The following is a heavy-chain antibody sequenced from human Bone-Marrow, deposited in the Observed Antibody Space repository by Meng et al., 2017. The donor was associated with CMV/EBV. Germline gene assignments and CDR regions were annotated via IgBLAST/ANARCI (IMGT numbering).Heavy chain of an antibody. CDR1: GYTFTSYY. J-gene: IGHJ4*02. CDR3: AIGLRLRFWYDY. Sequence: ASVKVSCKASGYTFTSYYMHWVRQAPGQGLEWMGIINPSGGSTSYAQKFQGRVTITTDESTSTAYMELSSLRSEDTAVYYCAIGLRLRFWYDYWGQGTLVTVSS. D-gene: IGHD5-12*01. CDR2: INPSGGST. V-gene: IGHV1-46*01.